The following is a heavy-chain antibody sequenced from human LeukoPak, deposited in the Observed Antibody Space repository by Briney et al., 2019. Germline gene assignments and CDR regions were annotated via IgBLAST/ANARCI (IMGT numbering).Heavy chain of an antibody. Sequence: GRSLRLSCAASGFTLSSYGMSWVRQAPGKGLEWVSFISGNGGRTDYAESVKGRFTISRDNSKNTVYLQMNSLRDEDTATYYCAKDPNGDYVGTFDMWGQGTMVTVSS. CDR1: GFTLSSYG. CDR2: ISGNGGRT. J-gene: IGHJ3*02. D-gene: IGHD4-17*01. V-gene: IGHV3-23*01. CDR3: AKDPNGDYVGTFDM.